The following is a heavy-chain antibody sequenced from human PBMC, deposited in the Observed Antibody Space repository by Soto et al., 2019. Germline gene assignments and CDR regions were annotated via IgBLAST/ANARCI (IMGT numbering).Heavy chain of an antibody. CDR1: LFTFSSYG. J-gene: IGHJ4*02. CDR3: ARGWGPVAGFDY. CDR2: IWYDGSNK. V-gene: IGHV3-33*01. D-gene: IGHD6-19*01. Sequence: VGPLRLSCSSSLFTFSSYGRHLVRQAPGKGLEWVAVIWYDGSNKYYADSVKGRFTISRDNSKNTLYLQMNSLRAEDTAVYYCARGWGPVAGFDYWGQGTLVTVS.